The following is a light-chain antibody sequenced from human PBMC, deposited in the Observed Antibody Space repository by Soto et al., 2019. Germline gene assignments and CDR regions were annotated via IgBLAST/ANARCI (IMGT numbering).Light chain of an antibody. J-gene: IGKJ5*01. CDR3: QQYENLPT. Sequence: DIKMTQSPSSLSASVVDRVTITCQSSQDISNYLNWYQQKPGKAPKLLIYDASNLETGVPSRFSGSGSGTDFTFTISRLQPEDIATYYCQQYENLPTFGQGTRLEIK. CDR1: QDISNY. CDR2: DAS. V-gene: IGKV1-33*01.